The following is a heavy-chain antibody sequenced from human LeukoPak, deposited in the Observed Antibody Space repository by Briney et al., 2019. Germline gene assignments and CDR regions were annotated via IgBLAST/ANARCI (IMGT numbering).Heavy chain of an antibody. J-gene: IGHJ4*02. CDR2: IYYSGSA. CDR1: GGSISSGGYS. CDR3: ARHGDSSGLDY. Sequence: SETLSLTCAVSGGSISSGGYSWSWIRQPPGKGLEWIGYIYYSGSAYYNPSLKSRVTISVDKSKNQFSLKLSSVTAADTAVYYCARHGDSSGLDYWGQGTLVTVSS. V-gene: IGHV4-30-4*07. D-gene: IGHD6-19*01.